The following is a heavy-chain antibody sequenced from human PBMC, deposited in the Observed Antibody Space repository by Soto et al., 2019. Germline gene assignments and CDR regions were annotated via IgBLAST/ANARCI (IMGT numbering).Heavy chain of an antibody. J-gene: IGHJ4*02. V-gene: IGHV3-48*03. CDR3: AGSSSWYSNRESDY. CDR2: ISSSGSTI. Sequence: EVQLVESGGGLVQPGGSLRLSCAASGFTFSSYEMNWVRQAPGKGLEWVSYISSSGSTIYYADSVKGRFTISRDNAKNSLYLQMNSLRAEDTAVYYCAGSSSWYSNRESDYWGQGTLVTVSS. D-gene: IGHD6-13*01. CDR1: GFTFSSYE.